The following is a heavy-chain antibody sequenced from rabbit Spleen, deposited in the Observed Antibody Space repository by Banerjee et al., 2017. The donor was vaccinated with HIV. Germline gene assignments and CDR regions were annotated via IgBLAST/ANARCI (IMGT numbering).Heavy chain of an antibody. CDR2: IYTGSGST. CDR3: TRDSGSGHYIDGYFNL. J-gene: IGHJ4*01. D-gene: IGHD1-1*01. CDR1: GFSFNINE. Sequence: QEQLEESGGDLVKPEGSLTLTCTASGFSFNINEMCWVRQAPGKRPEWIACIYTGSGSTYYASWAKGRFTISKTSSTTVTLRMTSLTVADTATYFCTRDSGSGHYIDGYFNLWGPGTLVTVS. V-gene: IGHV1S45*01.